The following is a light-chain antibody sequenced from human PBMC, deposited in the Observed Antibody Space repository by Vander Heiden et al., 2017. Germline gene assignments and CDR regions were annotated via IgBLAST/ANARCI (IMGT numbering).Light chain of an antibody. Sequence: DSQMTQSPPSLSASVGDSVTITCRARQSISSYLNWYQLKPGEAPKLLLYAASSLQAGVPSRFSGSGSGTDFTLTISSLQAEDFATYYCQLSYRTLRRTFGQGTKLEIK. CDR3: QLSYRTLRRT. CDR2: AAS. CDR1: QSISSY. J-gene: IGKJ1*01. V-gene: IGKV1-39*01.